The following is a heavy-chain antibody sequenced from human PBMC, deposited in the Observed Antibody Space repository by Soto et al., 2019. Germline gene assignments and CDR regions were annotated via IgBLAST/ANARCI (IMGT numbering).Heavy chain of an antibody. J-gene: IGHJ6*02. V-gene: IGHV1-2*04. D-gene: IGHD1-26*01. CDR3: ARGVGDTEYYYGMDV. CDR2: INPNSGGT. CDR1: GYTFTGYY. Sequence: QVQLVQYGAEVKKPGASVKVSCKASGYTFTGYYMHWVRQAPGQGLEWMGWINPNSGGTNYAQKFQGWGTMTRDTSISTAYMELSRLRSDDTAVYYCARGVGDTEYYYGMDVWGQGTTVTVSS.